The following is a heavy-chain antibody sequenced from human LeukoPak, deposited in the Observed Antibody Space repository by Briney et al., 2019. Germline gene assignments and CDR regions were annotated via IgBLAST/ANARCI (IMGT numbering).Heavy chain of an antibody. J-gene: IGHJ4*02. Sequence: ASVKVSCKASGYTISNYAFTWVRQAPGQGLEWMGWISVFNGNTKFAQKLQGRVTMTTDTSTSTAYMELRSLTSDDTAVYYCARDRIGGTYYDYWGQGTLVTVSS. V-gene: IGHV1-18*01. D-gene: IGHD1-26*01. CDR1: GYTISNYA. CDR3: ARDRIGGTYYDY. CDR2: ISVFNGNT.